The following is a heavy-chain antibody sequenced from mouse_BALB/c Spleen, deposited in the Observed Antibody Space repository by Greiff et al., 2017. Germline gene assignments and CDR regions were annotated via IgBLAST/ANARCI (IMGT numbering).Heavy chain of an antibody. J-gene: IGHJ2*01. CDR3: ARIYRNYFDY. V-gene: IGHV5-17*02. Sequence: EVKLVESGGGLVQPGGSRKLSCAASGFTFSSFGMHWVRQAPEKGLEWVAYISSGSSTIYYADTVKGRFTISRDNPKNTLFLQMTSLRSEDTAMYYCARIYRNYFDYWGQGTTLTVSS. D-gene: IGHD2-14*01. CDR1: GFTFSSFG. CDR2: ISSGSSTI.